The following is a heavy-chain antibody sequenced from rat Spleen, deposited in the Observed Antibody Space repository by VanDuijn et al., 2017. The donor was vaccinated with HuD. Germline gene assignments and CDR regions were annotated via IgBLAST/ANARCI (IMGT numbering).Heavy chain of an antibody. CDR2: ITKDGGSL. CDR3: ARQGYYGYTHYFDY. V-gene: IGHV5-7*01. J-gene: IGHJ2*01. D-gene: IGHD1-9*01. CDR1: GFTFSDYN. Sequence: EVQLVESGGGPVPPGRSLKLSCAASGFTFSDYNMAWVRQTPGKGLDWVASITKDGGSLFYRDSVKGRFTVSRDNAKTTLYLQMDSLRSEDTATYYCARQGYYGYTHYFDYWGQGVMVTVSS.